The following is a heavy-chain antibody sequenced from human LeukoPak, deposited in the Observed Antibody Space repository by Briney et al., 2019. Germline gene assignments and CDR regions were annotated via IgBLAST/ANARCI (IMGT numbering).Heavy chain of an antibody. D-gene: IGHD6-19*01. V-gene: IGHV4-59*01. CDR2: IYYSGST. CDR3: ARDGSGYSSGWLGD. CDR1: GGSFSGYY. Sequence: SETLSLTCAVYGGSFSGYYWSWIRQPPGKGLEWIGYIYYSGSTNYNPSLKSRVTISVDTSKNQFSLKLSSVTAADTAVYYCARDGSGYSSGWLGDWGQGTLVTVSS. J-gene: IGHJ4*02.